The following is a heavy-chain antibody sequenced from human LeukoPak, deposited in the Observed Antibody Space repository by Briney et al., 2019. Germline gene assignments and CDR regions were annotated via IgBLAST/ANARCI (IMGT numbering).Heavy chain of an antibody. CDR1: GGSISSSSYC. CDR3: ARDECSGGSCYFDC. D-gene: IGHD2-15*01. Sequence: SETLSLTCTVSGGSISSSSYCWGWIRQPPGKGLEWIGSIYYSGSTYYNPSLKSRVTMSVDTSKNQFSLKLSSVTAADTAVYYCARDECSGGSCYFDCWGQGTLVTVSS. V-gene: IGHV4-39*07. J-gene: IGHJ4*02. CDR2: IYYSGST.